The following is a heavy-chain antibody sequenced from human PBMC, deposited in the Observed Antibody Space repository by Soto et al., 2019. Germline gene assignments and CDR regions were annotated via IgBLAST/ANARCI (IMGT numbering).Heavy chain of an antibody. CDR2: INHSGST. Sequence: SETLSLTCAVYGGSFSGYYWSWLRQPPGKGLQWIGEINHSGSTNYNPSLKSRVTISVDTSKNQFSLKLSSVTAADTAVYYCARGSHIAAAGLDYWGQGALVTVS. D-gene: IGHD6-13*01. CDR1: GGSFSGYY. CDR3: ARGSHIAAAGLDY. V-gene: IGHV4-34*01. J-gene: IGHJ4*02.